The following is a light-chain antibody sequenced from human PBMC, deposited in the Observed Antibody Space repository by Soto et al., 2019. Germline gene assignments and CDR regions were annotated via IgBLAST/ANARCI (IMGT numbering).Light chain of an antibody. J-gene: IGKJ1*01. CDR3: QHYNSYSEA. CDR1: QTISSW. Sequence: DIQMNQSPSTLSGSVGDRVTITCRASQTISSWLAWYQQKPGKAPKLLIYKASTLKSGVPSRFSGSGSGTEFTLTIRSLQPDDFATYYCQHYNSYSEAFGQGTKGELK. CDR2: KAS. V-gene: IGKV1-5*03.